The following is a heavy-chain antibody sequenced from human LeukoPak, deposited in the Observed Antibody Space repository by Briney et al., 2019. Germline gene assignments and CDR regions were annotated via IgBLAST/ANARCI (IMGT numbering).Heavy chain of an antibody. J-gene: IGHJ6*03. Sequence: PSETLSLTCTVSGGSISSYYWSWIRQPPGKGLEWIGYIYYSGSTNYNPSLKSRVTISVDTSKNQFSLKLSSVTTADTAVYYCARDKSHSSSWSHYYMDVWGKGTTVTVSS. V-gene: IGHV4-59*01. CDR2: IYYSGST. D-gene: IGHD6-13*01. CDR1: GGSISSYY. CDR3: ARDKSHSSSWSHYYMDV.